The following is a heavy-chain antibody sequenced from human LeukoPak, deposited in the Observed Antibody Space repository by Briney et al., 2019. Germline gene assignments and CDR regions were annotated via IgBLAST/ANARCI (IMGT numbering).Heavy chain of an antibody. Sequence: ASVKVSCKASRYTFTGFYMRWVRQAPGQGLEWMGWINPNSAGTNYAQKFQGRVTMTRDTSISTAYMELSRLRSDGTAVYYCARRLFMFGGVITRDHDAFDIWGQGTMVTVSS. D-gene: IGHD3-16*01. V-gene: IGHV1-2*02. J-gene: IGHJ3*02. CDR1: RYTFTGFY. CDR3: ARRLFMFGGVITRDHDAFDI. CDR2: INPNSAGT.